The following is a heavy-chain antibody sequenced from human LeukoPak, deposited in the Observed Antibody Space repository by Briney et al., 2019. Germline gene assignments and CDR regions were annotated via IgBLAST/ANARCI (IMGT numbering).Heavy chain of an antibody. D-gene: IGHD2-15*01. Sequence: ASVKVSCKASGGTFSTYVISWVRQAPGQGLEWMGGIIPVFGTANYAEKFQDRVTITADKSTSTACMELSSLRSEDTAMYYCAINQAGYCGGGSCYRHEFYYMDVWGKGTSVTVSS. CDR1: GGTFSTYV. CDR2: IIPVFGTA. V-gene: IGHV1-69*06. CDR3: AINQAGYCGGGSCYRHEFYYMDV. J-gene: IGHJ6*03.